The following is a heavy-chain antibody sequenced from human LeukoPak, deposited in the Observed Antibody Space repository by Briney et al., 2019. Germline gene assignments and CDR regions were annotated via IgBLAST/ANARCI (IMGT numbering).Heavy chain of an antibody. J-gene: IGHJ4*02. CDR3: ARNEYGDQGAFDY. D-gene: IGHD4-17*01. Sequence: ASVKVSRKASGYTFTAYYMHWVRQAPGQGLEWMGWINPNSGGTNYAQKFQGRVTMTRDTSISTAYMELSRLRSDDTAVYYCARNEYGDQGAFDYWGQGTLVTVSP. CDR2: INPNSGGT. CDR1: GYTFTAYY. V-gene: IGHV1-2*02.